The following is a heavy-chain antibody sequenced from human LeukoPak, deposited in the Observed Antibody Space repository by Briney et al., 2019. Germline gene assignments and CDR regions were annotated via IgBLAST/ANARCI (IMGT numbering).Heavy chain of an antibody. J-gene: IGHJ4*02. CDR3: ARTIAEAARFDY. V-gene: IGHV3-48*01. CDR1: GDTFSGYN. Sequence: PGGSLRHSCAASGDTFSGYNMSWVPPAPEKGLEWVSHISTSSRTKYNPDSVKGRFTISRDHAKNSLYLQMNSLRAEDTAVYYCARTIAEAARFDYWGQGTLVTVSS. CDR2: ISTSSRTK. D-gene: IGHD6-13*01.